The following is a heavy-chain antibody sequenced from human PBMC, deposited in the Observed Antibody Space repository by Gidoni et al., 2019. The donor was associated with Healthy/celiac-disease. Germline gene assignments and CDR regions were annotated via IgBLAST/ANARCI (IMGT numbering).Heavy chain of an antibody. CDR1: GFTVSSNY. V-gene: IGHV3-66*02. J-gene: IGHJ2*01. CDR2: SYSGGST. CDR3: ARGSYDSSGYYSWYFDL. D-gene: IGHD3-22*01. Sequence: EVQLVESGGGLVQPGGSLRLSCAASGFTVSSNYMSGVRQAPGKGLEWVSVSYSGGSTYYADSVKGRFTISRDNSKNTLYLQMNSLRAEDTAVYYCARGSYDSSGYYSWYFDLWGRGTLVTVSS.